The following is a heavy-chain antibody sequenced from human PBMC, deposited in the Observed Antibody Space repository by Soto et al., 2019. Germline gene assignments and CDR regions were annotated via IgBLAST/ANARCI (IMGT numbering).Heavy chain of an antibody. CDR1: EFTFSSYA. CDR2: ISGSGDTT. D-gene: IGHD2-21*01. J-gene: IGHJ4*02. CDR3: AKDLARAADTAY. V-gene: IGHV3-23*01. Sequence: PGGSLRLSCSASEFTFSSYAMNWVRQAPGKGLEWVSVISGSGDTTYYAYSVKGRFTVSRDNSKNTLYLQMNSLRAEDTATYYCAKDLARAADTAYWGQGTLVTVSS.